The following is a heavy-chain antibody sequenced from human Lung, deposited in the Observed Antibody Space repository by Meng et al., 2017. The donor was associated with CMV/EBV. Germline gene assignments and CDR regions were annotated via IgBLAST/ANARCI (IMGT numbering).Heavy chain of an antibody. D-gene: IGHD3-22*01. CDR2: ISGYDGRA. CDR3: ARDFYQYVSCGYYEGNFDS. CDR1: GYTLTSYG. Sequence: ASVNVSXKASGYTLTSYGISWVRQAPGQGREGMGWISGYDGRANYGQKVQGRLTITTDTSTSTAYMQLRSLRSEDTAVYYCARDFYQYVSCGYYEGNFDSWGQGXMVTVSS. V-gene: IGHV1-18*01. J-gene: IGHJ3*01.